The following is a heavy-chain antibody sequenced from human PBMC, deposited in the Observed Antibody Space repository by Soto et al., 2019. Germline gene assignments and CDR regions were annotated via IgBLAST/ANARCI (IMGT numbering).Heavy chain of an antibody. Sequence: SQTLSLTCVISGDSVPGNSAAWNWIRQSPSRGLEWLGRTYYRSKWYNDYAVSVKSRITVTPDTSKNQFSLHLNSVTPEDTAVYSRAIEFPYYESSDSYFDYFRQGTMVTVSS. CDR2: TYYRSKWYN. CDR1: GDSVPGNSAA. J-gene: IGHJ4*02. D-gene: IGHD3-16*01. V-gene: IGHV6-1*01. CDR3: AIEFPYYESSDSYFDY.